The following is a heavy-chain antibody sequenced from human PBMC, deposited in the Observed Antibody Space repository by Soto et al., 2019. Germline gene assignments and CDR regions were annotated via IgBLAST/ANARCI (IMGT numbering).Heavy chain of an antibody. CDR2: ISYDGSNK. J-gene: IGHJ6*02. CDR1: GFTFSSYA. Sequence: QVQLVESGGGVVQPGRSLRLSCAASGFTFSSYAMHWVRQAPGKGLEWVAVISYDGSNKYYADSVKGRFTISRDNSKNTLYLQMNSLRAEDTAVYYCARDMNYYDVWSGPTEYYYYYGMDVWGQGTTVTVSS. D-gene: IGHD3-3*01. V-gene: IGHV3-30-3*01. CDR3: ARDMNYYDVWSGPTEYYYYYGMDV.